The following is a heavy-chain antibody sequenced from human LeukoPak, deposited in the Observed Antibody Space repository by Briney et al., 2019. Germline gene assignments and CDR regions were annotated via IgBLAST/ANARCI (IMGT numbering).Heavy chain of an antibody. D-gene: IGHD1-7*01. J-gene: IGHJ3*02. CDR2: IYTSGST. V-gene: IGHV4-4*07. CDR3: ARESPPPYNWHYYRGAFDI. CDR1: GGSISSYY. Sequence: SETLSLTCTVSGGSISSYYWSWIRQPAGKGLEWIGRIYTSGSTNYNPSLKSRVTMSVDTSKNQFSLKLSSVTAADTAVYYCARESPPPYNWHYYRGAFDIWGQGTMVTVSS.